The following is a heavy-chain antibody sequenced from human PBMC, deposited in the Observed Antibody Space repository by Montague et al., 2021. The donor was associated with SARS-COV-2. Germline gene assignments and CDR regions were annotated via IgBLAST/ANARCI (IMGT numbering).Heavy chain of an antibody. CDR2: YSGTT. D-gene: IGHD1-20*01. CDR3: AGMSEYNWSAAGCIDP. Sequence: YSGTTYYNPSLTSRITISIDTSANQFFLKLSSVTVADTAFYYCAGMSEYNWSAAGCIDPWGQGILVTVYS. V-gene: IGHV4-31*02. J-gene: IGHJ5*02.